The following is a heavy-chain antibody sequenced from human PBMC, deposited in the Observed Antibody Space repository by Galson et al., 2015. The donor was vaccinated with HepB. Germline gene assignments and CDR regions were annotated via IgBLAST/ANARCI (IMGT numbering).Heavy chain of an antibody. J-gene: IGHJ5*02. CDR2: IYYSGST. CDR3: ARHSMVFYDFWSGYSVESTANWFDP. V-gene: IGHV4-39*01. CDR1: GFTFSSYS. Sequence: LRLSCAASGFTFSSYSMNWIRQPPGKGLEWIGSIYYSGSTYYNPSLKSRVTISVDTSKNQFSLKLSSVTAADTAVYYCARHSMVFYDFWSGYSVESTANWFDPWGQGTLVTVSS. D-gene: IGHD3-3*01.